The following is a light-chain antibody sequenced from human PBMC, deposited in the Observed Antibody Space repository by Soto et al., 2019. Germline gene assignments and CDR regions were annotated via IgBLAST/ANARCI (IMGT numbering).Light chain of an antibody. CDR1: QSVSTN. CDR3: QQYNNCPSIT. V-gene: IGKV3-15*01. J-gene: IGKJ5*01. Sequence: DIVMTQSQATLSVSPGERATLSCRASQSVSTNLAWYQQIPGQAPRLLIYGASTRATGSPARCSGSGSGTEFTLTISSLQSEDFAVYYCQQYNNCPSITFGQGNDWRL. CDR2: GAS.